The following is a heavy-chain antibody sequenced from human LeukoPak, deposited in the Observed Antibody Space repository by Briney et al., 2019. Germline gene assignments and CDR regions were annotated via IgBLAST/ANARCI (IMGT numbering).Heavy chain of an antibody. V-gene: IGHV3-53*01. Sequence: GGSLRLSCAASGFTVISNYMTWVRQAPGKGLEWVLLISSGGSTFYADSVKGRFTISRDNSKNTLYLQMNSLRAEDTAVYYCARVYSGYFDYWGQGTLVTVSS. CDR1: GFTVISNY. CDR3: ARVYSGYFDY. J-gene: IGHJ4*02. D-gene: IGHD2-21*01. CDR2: ISSGGST.